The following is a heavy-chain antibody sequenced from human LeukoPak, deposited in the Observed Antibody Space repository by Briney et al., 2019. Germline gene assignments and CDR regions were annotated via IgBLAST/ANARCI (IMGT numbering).Heavy chain of an antibody. V-gene: IGHV3-21*01. Sequence: GGSLRLSCAASGFTFSSHTMNWVRQAPGKGLEWVSSISSSSNYIYYADSVKGRFTISRDNAKNSLYLQMNSLRAEDTAVYYCAKEGYSGYEPPTNYYGMDVWGQGTTVTVSS. CDR2: ISSSSNYI. CDR1: GFTFSSHT. CDR3: AKEGYSGYEPPTNYYGMDV. D-gene: IGHD5-12*01. J-gene: IGHJ6*02.